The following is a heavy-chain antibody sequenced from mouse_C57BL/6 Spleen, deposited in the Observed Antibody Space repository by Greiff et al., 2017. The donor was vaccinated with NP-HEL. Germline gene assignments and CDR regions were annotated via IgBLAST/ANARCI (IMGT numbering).Heavy chain of an antibody. Sequence: VQLQQPGAELVKPGASVKLSCKASGYPFTRYWLHWVKQRPGPGLEWIGMIHPNSGSTNYNEKFKSKATLTVDKSSSTAYMQLSSLTSEDSAVYYCTRGVAYYFAYWGKGTTLTVSS. CDR2: IHPNSGST. J-gene: IGHJ2*01. CDR3: TRGVAYYFAY. D-gene: IGHD1-1*02. CDR1: GYPFTRYW. V-gene: IGHV1-64*01.